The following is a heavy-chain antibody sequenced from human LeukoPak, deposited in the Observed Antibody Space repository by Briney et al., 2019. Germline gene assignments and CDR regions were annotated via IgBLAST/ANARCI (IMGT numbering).Heavy chain of an antibody. D-gene: IGHD6-13*01. Sequence: GRSLRLSCAASGINISSYGMHWVRQAPGKGLEWVANIKQDGSEKYYVDSVKGRFTISRDNAKNSLYLQMNSLRAEDTALYYCAKGLRIAAAGTYEAFDIWGQGTMVTVSS. J-gene: IGHJ3*02. CDR3: AKGLRIAAAGTYEAFDI. CDR2: IKQDGSEK. CDR1: GINISSYG. V-gene: IGHV3-7*03.